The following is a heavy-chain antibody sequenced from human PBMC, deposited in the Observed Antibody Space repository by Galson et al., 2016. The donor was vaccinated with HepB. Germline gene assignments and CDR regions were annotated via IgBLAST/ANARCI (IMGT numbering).Heavy chain of an antibody. CDR3: AEDRAWDIFGFWCFDA. V-gene: IGHV3-23*01. J-gene: IGHJ4*02. Sequence: SLRLSCAASGFNFISYAMSWVRQAPGKGLEWVAGITGSEDATDAADSSYADSVKDRFTISRDNSKKTLYLQMNSLRAEDTAFYYGAEDRAWDIFGFWCFDAWGQGALVTVTS. CDR1: GFNFISYA. CDR2: ITGSEDATDAADS. D-gene: IGHD3-3*01.